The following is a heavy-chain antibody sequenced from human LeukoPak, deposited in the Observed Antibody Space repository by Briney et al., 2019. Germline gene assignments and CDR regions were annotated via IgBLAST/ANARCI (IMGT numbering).Heavy chain of an antibody. CDR2: IRSSGIII. Sequence: CAAPGLTLADQYVGSIRQAPGKGLEWDSYIRSSGIIIYYTDSVKSRLTTSTENAKNSLCLQMNSLRAEDTAVYYCARVVPAAMRVDYFDYWGQGTLVTVSS. J-gene: IGHJ4*02. V-gene: IGHV3-11*01. CDR3: ARVVPAAMRVDYFDY. D-gene: IGHD2-2*01. CDR1: GLTLADQY.